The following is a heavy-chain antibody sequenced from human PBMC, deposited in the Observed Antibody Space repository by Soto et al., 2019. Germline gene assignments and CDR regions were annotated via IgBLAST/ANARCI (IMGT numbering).Heavy chain of an antibody. D-gene: IGHD2-8*01. CDR1: GGTFSSYA. Sequence: ASVKVSCKASGGTFSSYAISWVRQAPGQGLEWMGGIIPIFGTANYAQKFQGRVTITADESTSTAYMELSSLGSENTAVYYCATKQLGYCTNGVCYGFDYWEQGPLVIVSS. CDR2: IIPIFGTA. CDR3: ATKQLGYCTNGVCYGFDY. J-gene: IGHJ4*02. V-gene: IGHV1-69*13.